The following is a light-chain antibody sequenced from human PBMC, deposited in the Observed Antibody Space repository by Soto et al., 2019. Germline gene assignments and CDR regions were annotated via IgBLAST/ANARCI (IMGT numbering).Light chain of an antibody. Sequence: EVVLTQAPATLSVSPGERAILSCRASQSVGSLLAWYQHNPGQAPRLLIFYASYRAAGIPARFSGYGSGTEFTLTISSLQSEDFAVYYCKQYNNWPRTSAQGTKVDIK. CDR2: YAS. CDR3: KQYNNWPRT. J-gene: IGKJ1*01. V-gene: IGKV3D-15*01. CDR1: QSVGSL.